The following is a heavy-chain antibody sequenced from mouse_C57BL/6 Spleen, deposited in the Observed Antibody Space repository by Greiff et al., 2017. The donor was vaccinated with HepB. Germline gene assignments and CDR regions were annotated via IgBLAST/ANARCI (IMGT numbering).Heavy chain of an antibody. CDR3: ARRSWAYFDY. Sequence: VQLQQSGPELVKPGASVKISCKASGYAFSSSWMNWVKQRPGKGLEWIGRIYPGDGDTNYNGKFKGKATLTADKSSSTAYMQLSSLTSEDSAVYFCARRSWAYFDYWGQGTTLTVSS. CDR1: GYAFSSSW. V-gene: IGHV1-82*01. D-gene: IGHD4-1*01. J-gene: IGHJ2*01. CDR2: IYPGDGDT.